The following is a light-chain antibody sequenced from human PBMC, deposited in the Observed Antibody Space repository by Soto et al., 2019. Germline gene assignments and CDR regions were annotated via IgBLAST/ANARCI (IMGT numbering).Light chain of an antibody. J-gene: IGLJ2*01. CDR1: SSDVGGYNY. Sequence: QSALTQPASVSGSPGQSITISCTGTSSDVGGYNYVSWYQQHPAKAPKLMIYDVSNRPSGVSTRFSGSKSGNTASLTISGLQAEDEADYYCCSYTRSSTVVFGGGTKVTVL. V-gene: IGLV2-14*01. CDR3: CSYTRSSTVV. CDR2: DVS.